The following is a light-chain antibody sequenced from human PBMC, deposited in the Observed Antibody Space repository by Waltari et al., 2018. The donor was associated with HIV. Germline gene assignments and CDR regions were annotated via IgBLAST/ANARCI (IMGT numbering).Light chain of an antibody. J-gene: IGLJ2*01. CDR3: SSYAGSNNLV. CDR2: EVS. V-gene: IGLV2-8*01. Sequence: QSALTQPPSASGSPGQSVTISCTGTTSDVGGYNYVSWYQQHPGKAPKLMIYEVSKRPSGVPYRFSGSKSGNTASLTVSGLQAEEEADYYCSSYAGSNNLVFGGGTKLTVL. CDR1: TSDVGGYNY.